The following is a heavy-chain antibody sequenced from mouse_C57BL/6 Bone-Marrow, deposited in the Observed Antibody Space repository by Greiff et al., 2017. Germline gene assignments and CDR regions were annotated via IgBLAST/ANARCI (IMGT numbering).Heavy chain of an antibody. CDR2: ISSGGDYI. CDR3: TKGYYSNHYYAMDY. V-gene: IGHV5-9-1*02. D-gene: IGHD2-5*01. J-gene: IGHJ4*01. Sequence: EVKLQESGEGLVKPGGSLKLSCAASGFTFSSYAMSWVRQTPEKRLAWVAYISSGGDYIYYADTVKGRFTISRDNARNTLYLQMSSLKSEDTAMYYCTKGYYSNHYYAMDYWGQGTSVTVSS. CDR1: GFTFSSYA.